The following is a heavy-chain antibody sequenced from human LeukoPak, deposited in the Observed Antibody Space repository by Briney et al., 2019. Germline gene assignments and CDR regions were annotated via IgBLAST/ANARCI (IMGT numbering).Heavy chain of an antibody. CDR3: AKDTSVGAFDI. CDR1: EFTFSSYA. D-gene: IGHD5/OR15-5a*01. J-gene: IGHJ3*02. CDR2: ISGSDRST. V-gene: IGHV3-23*01. Sequence: GGSLRLSCAASEFTFSSYAMSWVRQAPGKGLEWVSGISGSDRSTYYTDSVKGRFIISRDNSKNTLYLQMNSLRAEDTAVYYCAKDTSVGAFDIWGQGTMVTVSS.